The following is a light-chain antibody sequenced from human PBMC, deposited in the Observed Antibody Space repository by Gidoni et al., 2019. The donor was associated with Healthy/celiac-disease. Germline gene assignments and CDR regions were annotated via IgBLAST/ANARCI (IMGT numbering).Light chain of an antibody. CDR1: QSFGSDS. J-gene: IGKJ2*01. V-gene: IGKV3D-20*01. Sequence: IVLTHSPGTLSLSPGERATLSGGASQSFGSDSIAWYQHKPGLAPRLLVYGASTSAAGIPDRFTGSGSGTDFTLTISRVEPEDFAVYYCKQYGSSYSFGQGTKVEIK. CDR2: GAS. CDR3: KQYGSSYS.